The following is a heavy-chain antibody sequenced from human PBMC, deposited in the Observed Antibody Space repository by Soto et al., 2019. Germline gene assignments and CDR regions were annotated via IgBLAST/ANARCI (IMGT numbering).Heavy chain of an antibody. CDR1: GGSVSSGSYY. V-gene: IGHV4-61*01. J-gene: IGHJ6*02. CDR2: IYYSGST. CDR3: ARDRYSNCSGGSCGLIQTKYGMDV. D-gene: IGHD2-15*01. Sequence: SETLSLTCTVSGGSVSSGSYYWSWIRQPPGKGLEWIGYIYYSGSTNYNPSLKSRVTISVDTSKNQFSLKVSSVTAADTAVYYCARDRYSNCSGGSCGLIQTKYGMDVWGQGTTVTVSS.